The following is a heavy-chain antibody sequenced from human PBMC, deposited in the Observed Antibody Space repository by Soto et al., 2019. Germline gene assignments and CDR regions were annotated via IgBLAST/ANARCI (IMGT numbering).Heavy chain of an antibody. CDR3: ARRPEDQLTRNYYYYYGMDV. D-gene: IGHD2-2*01. Sequence: SETLSLTCTVSGGSISSSIYYLGWIRQPPGKGLEWIGSIYYSGSTYYNPSLKSRVTISVDTSKNQFSLKLSSVTAADTAVYYCARRPEDQLTRNYYYYYGMDVWGQGTTVTVSS. CDR1: GGSISSSIYY. V-gene: IGHV4-39*01. CDR2: IYYSGST. J-gene: IGHJ6*02.